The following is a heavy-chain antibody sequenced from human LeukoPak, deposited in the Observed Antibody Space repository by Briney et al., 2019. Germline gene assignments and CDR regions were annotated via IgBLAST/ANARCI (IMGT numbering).Heavy chain of an antibody. CDR2: INSDGSDT. V-gene: IGHV3-74*01. D-gene: IGHD2-15*01. J-gene: IGHJ5*02. Sequence: GGSLRLSCAASGFTFNSYWMHWVRQVPGKRLVWVSRINSDGSDTTYADSVKGRFTISRDNAKNTLYLQMNSLRAEDTAVYYCVRSGYCSGGSCYEEAKWFDPWGQGTLVTVSS. CDR3: VRSGYCSGGSCYEEAKWFDP. CDR1: GFTFNSYW.